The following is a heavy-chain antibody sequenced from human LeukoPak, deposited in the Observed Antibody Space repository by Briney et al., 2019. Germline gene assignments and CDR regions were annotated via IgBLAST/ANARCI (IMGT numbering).Heavy chain of an antibody. CDR1: GFTFGDYA. CDR3: AREGFTNYERELDY. V-gene: IGHV3-33*01. Sequence: PGRSLRLSCAASGFTFGDYAMHWVRQAPGKGLEWVAVIWYDGNNKYYADSVKGRFTTSRDNSKDTLYLQMNSLSPEDTAMYYCAREGFTNYERELDYWGRGTQVTVST. J-gene: IGHJ4*02. CDR2: IWYDGNNK. D-gene: IGHD4/OR15-4a*01.